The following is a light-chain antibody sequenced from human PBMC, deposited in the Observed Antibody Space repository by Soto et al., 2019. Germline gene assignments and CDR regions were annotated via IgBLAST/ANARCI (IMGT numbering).Light chain of an antibody. CDR3: CSFTSSNTHV. Sequence: QSALTQPASVSGSPGQSITISCTGTSSDFGNYNLVSWYQQHPGKVPKLILFEVNKRPSGVSGRFSGSKSGNTSSLTISGVQAEDEADYYCCSFTSSNTHVFGTGTKLTVL. CDR2: EVN. J-gene: IGLJ1*01. V-gene: IGLV2-23*02. CDR1: SSDFGNYNL.